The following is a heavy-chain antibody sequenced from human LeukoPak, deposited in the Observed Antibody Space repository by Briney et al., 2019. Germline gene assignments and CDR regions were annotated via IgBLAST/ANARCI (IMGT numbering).Heavy chain of an antibody. CDR2: IYYSGST. J-gene: IGHJ4*02. Sequence: SETLSLTCTVSGGSISSGGYYWSWIRRHPGKGLEWIGYIYYSGSTYYNPSLKSRVTISVDTSKNQFSLKLSSVTAADTAVYYCARQQLSQLYYFDYWGQGTLVTVSS. D-gene: IGHD6-13*01. CDR1: GGSISSGGYY. V-gene: IGHV4-31*03. CDR3: ARQQLSQLYYFDY.